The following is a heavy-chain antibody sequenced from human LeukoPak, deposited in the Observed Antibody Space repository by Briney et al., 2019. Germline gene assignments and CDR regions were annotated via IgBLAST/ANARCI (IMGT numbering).Heavy chain of an antibody. Sequence: ASVKVSCMASGYTFTSYYMHWVRQAPGQGLEWMGTINPRGGSTNYAQKFQGRVTMTRDTSTSTVYMELSSLRSEDTAVYYCARDEGDSGYDSPGYWGQGTLATVSS. CDR1: GYTFTSYY. CDR3: ARDEGDSGYDSPGY. CDR2: INPRGGST. V-gene: IGHV1-46*03. J-gene: IGHJ4*02. D-gene: IGHD5-12*01.